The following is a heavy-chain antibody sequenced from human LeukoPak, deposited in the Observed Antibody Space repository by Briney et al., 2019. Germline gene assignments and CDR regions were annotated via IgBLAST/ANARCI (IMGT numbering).Heavy chain of an antibody. V-gene: IGHV4-59*08. J-gene: IGHJ5*02. CDR1: GGSISSYY. D-gene: IGHD3-10*01. Sequence: SETLSLTCTVSGGSISSYYWSWIRQPPGKGLEWIGYIYYSGSTNYNPSLKSRVTISVDTSKTQFSLKLSSVTAADTAVYYCARRLYGSGRGWFDPWGQGTLVTVSS. CDR2: IYYSGST. CDR3: ARRLYGSGRGWFDP.